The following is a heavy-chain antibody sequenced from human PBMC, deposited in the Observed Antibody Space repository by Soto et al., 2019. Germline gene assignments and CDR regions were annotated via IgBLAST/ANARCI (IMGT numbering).Heavy chain of an antibody. CDR2: ISAYNGNT. D-gene: IGHD5-12*01. V-gene: IGHV1-18*01. Sequence: QVQLVQSGAEVKKPGASVKVSCKASGYTFTSYGISWVRKAPAQGLEWMGWISAYNGNTNYAQKLQGRVTMTTDTSTSTAYMELRSLRSDDTAVYYCASAGGSSGYAYYYYMDVWGKVTTVTVSS. CDR3: ASAGGSSGYAYYYYMDV. J-gene: IGHJ6*03. CDR1: GYTFTSYG.